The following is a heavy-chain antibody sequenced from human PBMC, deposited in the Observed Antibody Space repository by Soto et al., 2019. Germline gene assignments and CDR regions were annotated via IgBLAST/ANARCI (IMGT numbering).Heavy chain of an antibody. V-gene: IGHV4-39*01. J-gene: IGHJ5*02. D-gene: IGHD3-10*01. CDR3: ARHSLYGGPFDP. CDR1: GGSISSSTYY. Sequence: PSETLSLTCSVSGGSISSSTYYWAWIRQPPGKGLEWIGSIYYSGHTYYNPXXXXXVXMYVDKSTRPFPLRLSSVTAADTAVYYCARHSLYGGPFDPWGQGTLVTVSS. CDR2: IYYSGHT.